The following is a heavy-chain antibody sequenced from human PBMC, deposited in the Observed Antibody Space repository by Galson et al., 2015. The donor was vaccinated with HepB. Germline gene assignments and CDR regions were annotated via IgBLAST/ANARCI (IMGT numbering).Heavy chain of an antibody. D-gene: IGHD3-3*01. CDR2: ISGSGGST. V-gene: IGHV3-23*01. Sequence: SLRLSCAASGFTFSSYAMSWVRQAPGKGLEWISTISGSGGSTYYADSVKGRFTISRDNSKNTLYLQMNSLRAEDTAVYYCAKDLAYYDFWSDYPTYYYYGMDVWGQGTTVTVSS. CDR3: AKDLAYYDFWSDYPTYYYYGMDV. CDR1: GFTFSSYA. J-gene: IGHJ6*02.